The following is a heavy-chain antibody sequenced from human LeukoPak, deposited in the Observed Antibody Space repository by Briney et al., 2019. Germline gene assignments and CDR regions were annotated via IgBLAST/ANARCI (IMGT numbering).Heavy chain of an antibody. CDR2: SYYCGSN. Sequence: SETLSLTCTVSGCSISSYYWSWIRQPPGKELDWMGYSYYCGSNYYIPSLKSRVTISVDTSKNQFSLKLSFVTAADTAVYYCARSRITMVRGAPDYYYYMDVWGKGTTVTVSS. V-gene: IGHV4-59*01. CDR1: GCSISSYY. D-gene: IGHD3-10*01. J-gene: IGHJ6*03. CDR3: ARSRITMVRGAPDYYYYMDV.